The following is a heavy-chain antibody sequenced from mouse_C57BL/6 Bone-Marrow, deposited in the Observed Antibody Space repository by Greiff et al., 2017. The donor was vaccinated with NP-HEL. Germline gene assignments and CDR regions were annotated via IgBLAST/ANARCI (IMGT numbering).Heavy chain of an antibody. CDR1: GFTFSSYG. CDR3: ARLWLLRWFAY. J-gene: IGHJ3*01. Sequence: EVKLVESGGDLVKPGGSLKLSCAASGFTFSSYGMSWVRQTPGQSLEWVATISSGGSYTYYPDSVKGRFTISRDNANSTLYLQLSSLKSEDTAMYYCARLWLLRWFAYWGQGTRVTVSA. V-gene: IGHV5-6*01. CDR2: ISSGGSYT. D-gene: IGHD2-3*01.